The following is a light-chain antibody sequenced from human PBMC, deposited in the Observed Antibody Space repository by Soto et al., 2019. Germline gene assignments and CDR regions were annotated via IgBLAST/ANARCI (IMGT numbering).Light chain of an antibody. Sequence: QSALTQPASVSGSPGQSITISCTGFSSDIGTYNLVSWYRQHPDKAPQLIIYEVTKRPSGVSYRFSGSKSGNTASLTISALQTEDEADYYCCSYAGRSHYVFGTGTQLTVL. CDR1: SSDIGTYNL. J-gene: IGLJ1*01. V-gene: IGLV2-23*02. CDR3: CSYAGRSHYV. CDR2: EVT.